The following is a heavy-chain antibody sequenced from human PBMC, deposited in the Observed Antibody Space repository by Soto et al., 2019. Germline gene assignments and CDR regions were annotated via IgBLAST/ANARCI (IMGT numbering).Heavy chain of an antibody. CDR1: GGSISSYY. D-gene: IGHD4-17*01. CDR3: AREDTTVDAFDI. J-gene: IGHJ3*02. Sequence: PSETLSLTCTVSGGSISSYYWSWIRQPPGKGLEWIGYIYYSGSTNYNPSLKSRVTISVDTSKNQFYLKLSSVTAAATAVYYCAREDTTVDAFDIWGEATMVTVS. V-gene: IGHV4-59*01. CDR2: IYYSGST.